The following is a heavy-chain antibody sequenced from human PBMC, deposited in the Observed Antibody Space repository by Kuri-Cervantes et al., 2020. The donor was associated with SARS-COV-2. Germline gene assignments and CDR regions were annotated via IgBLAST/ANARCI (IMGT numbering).Heavy chain of an antibody. J-gene: IGHJ6*02. V-gene: IGHV4-59*01. CDR3: ARGFYFFSGYYYYGMDV. CDR1: GGSISSYY. D-gene: IGHD2/OR15-2a*01. Sequence: SETLSLTCTVSGGSISSYYWSWIRQPPGKGLEWIGYIYYSESTNYNPSLKSRVTISVDTSKNQFSLKLSSVTAADTAVYYCARGFYFFSGYYYYGMDVWGQGTTVTVSS. CDR2: IYYSEST.